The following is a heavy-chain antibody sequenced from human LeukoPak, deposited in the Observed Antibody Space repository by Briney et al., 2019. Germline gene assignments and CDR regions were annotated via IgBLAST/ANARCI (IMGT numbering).Heavy chain of an antibody. CDR1: GYTFTGYY. CDR3: ARGTDSMATITH. CDR2: IIPIFGTA. Sequence: SVKVSCKASGYTFTGYYMHWVRQAPGQGLEWMGGIIPIFGTANYAQKFQGRVTITADKSTSTAYMELSSLRSEDTAVYYCARGTDSMATITHWGQGTLVTVSS. J-gene: IGHJ4*02. V-gene: IGHV1-69*06. D-gene: IGHD5-24*01.